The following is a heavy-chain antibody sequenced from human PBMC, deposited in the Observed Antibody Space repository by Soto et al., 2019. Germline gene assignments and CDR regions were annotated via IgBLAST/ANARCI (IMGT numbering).Heavy chain of an antibody. CDR3: ARQGGNNWFDP. V-gene: IGHV4-39*01. Sequence: QLQLQESGPGLVKPSETLSLTCTVSGGSISSSSYYWGWIRQPPGKGLEWIGSSYYSGSTYYNPSLKSRGTLSVDTSKNQFSLKLSSVTAADTAVYYGARQGGNNWFDPWGQGTLVTVSS. D-gene: IGHD3-16*01. J-gene: IGHJ5*02. CDR1: GGSISSSSYY. CDR2: SYYSGST.